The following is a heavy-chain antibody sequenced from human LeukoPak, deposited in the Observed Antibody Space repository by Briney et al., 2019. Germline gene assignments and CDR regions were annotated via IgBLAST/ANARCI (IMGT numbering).Heavy chain of an antibody. CDR2: ISRASESI. J-gene: IGHJ5*02. D-gene: IGHD1-1*01. CDR3: ARGATDVTRWFDP. Sequence: PGGSLRPSCAASGFTFNTYSMSWVRQAPGKGLEWVSIISRASESIFYADSVKGRFTISRDNAKNSLYLQMNGLRAEDTAVYYCARGATDVTRWFDPWGQGTRVTVSS. V-gene: IGHV3-21*01. CDR1: GFTFNTYS.